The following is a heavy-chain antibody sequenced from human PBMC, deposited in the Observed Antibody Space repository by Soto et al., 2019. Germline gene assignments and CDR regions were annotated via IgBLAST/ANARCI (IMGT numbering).Heavy chain of an antibody. J-gene: IGHJ2*01. D-gene: IGHD5-18*01. CDR1: GGSISHYY. CDR3: VRDPSEGYRYFDI. Sequence: QVQLQGSGPGLVKPSETLSLTCTVTGGSISHYYWNCIRQPPGKGLEWIGSISSSGNNNYSPSFEGGVTMPVYAAKNQFSLKLTSVTAADTAVYYCVRDPSEGYRYFDIWGSGTLVTVSS. CDR2: ISSSGNN. V-gene: IGHV4-59*01.